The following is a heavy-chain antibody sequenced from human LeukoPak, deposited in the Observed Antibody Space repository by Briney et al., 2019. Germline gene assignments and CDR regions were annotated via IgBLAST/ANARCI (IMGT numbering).Heavy chain of an antibody. Sequence: SETLSLTCAVSGYSISSSSYYWGWIRQPPGKGLEWIGSIYYSGSTYYNPSLKSRVTISVDTSKNQFSLKLSSVTAADTAVYYCARHAVAVAGSGYYYYMDVWGKGTTVTVSS. J-gene: IGHJ6*03. D-gene: IGHD6-19*01. CDR3: ARHAVAVAGSGYYYYMDV. CDR2: IYYSGST. V-gene: IGHV4-39*01. CDR1: GYSISSSSYY.